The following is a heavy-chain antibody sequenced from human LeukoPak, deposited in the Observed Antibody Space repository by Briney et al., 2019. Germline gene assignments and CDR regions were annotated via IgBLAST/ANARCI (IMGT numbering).Heavy chain of an antibody. CDR2: IRSDGSNK. D-gene: IGHD6-19*01. V-gene: IGHV3-30*02. CDR1: GFTFSSYG. CDR3: AKKGYSNGWRDSYYFDC. J-gene: IGHJ4*02. Sequence: GGSLRLSCAASGFTFSSYGMHWVRQAPSKGLEWVAFIRSDGSNKYYADSVKGRFTISRDNSKLYLQMNSLRAEDTAVYYCAKKGYSNGWRDSYYFDCWGQGTLVTVSS.